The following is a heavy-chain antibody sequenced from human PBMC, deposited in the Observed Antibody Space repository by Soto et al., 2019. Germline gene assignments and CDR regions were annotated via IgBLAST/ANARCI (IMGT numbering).Heavy chain of an antibody. CDR2: IIPIFGTA. CDR1: GGTFSSYA. D-gene: IGHD2-21*02. V-gene: IGHV1-69*06. J-gene: IGHJ4*02. CDR3: ARGRCGGDCYSGEY. Sequence: SVKVSCKASGGTFSSYAISWVRQAPGQGLEWMGGIIPIFGTANYAQKFQGRVTITADKSTSTAYMELSSLRSEDAAVYYCARGRCGGDCYSGEYWGQGTLVTVSS.